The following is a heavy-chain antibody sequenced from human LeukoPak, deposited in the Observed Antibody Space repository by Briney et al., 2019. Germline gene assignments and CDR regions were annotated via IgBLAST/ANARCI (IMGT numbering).Heavy chain of an antibody. CDR1: GGTFSSYG. D-gene: IGHD3-10*01. Sequence: GSSVKVSCKASGGTFSSYGINWVRQAPGQGLEWMGWISAYNGNTNYAQKFQGRVTMTTDTSSTTAYMELRSLISDDTAVYYCARVMVRGVLFDYWGQGTLVTVS. CDR2: ISAYNGNT. CDR3: ARVMVRGVLFDY. V-gene: IGHV1-18*01. J-gene: IGHJ4*02.